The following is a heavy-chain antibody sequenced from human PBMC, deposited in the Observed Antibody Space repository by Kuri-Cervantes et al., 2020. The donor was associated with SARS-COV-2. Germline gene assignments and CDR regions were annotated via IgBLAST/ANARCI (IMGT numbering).Heavy chain of an antibody. CDR3: ARDRGDAFDI. Sequence: GESLKISCAASGFTFSTYSMTWVRQAPGKGLEWVSSISSSSSQRYYVDSVKGRFTISRDNAKNSLYLQMNSLRAEDTAVYYCARDRGDAFDIWGQGTMVTVSS. CDR1: GFTFSTYS. V-gene: IGHV3-21*01. CDR2: ISSSSSQR. J-gene: IGHJ3*02.